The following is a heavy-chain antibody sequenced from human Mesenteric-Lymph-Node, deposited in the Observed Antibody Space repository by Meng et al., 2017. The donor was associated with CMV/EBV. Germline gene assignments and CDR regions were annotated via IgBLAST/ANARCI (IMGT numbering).Heavy chain of an antibody. CDR2: INHSGST. CDR3: ARRGVIAVTY. J-gene: IGHJ4*02. D-gene: IGHD6-19*01. V-gene: IGHV4-34*01. Sequence: LSITCAVYVRAFSGYYWSWIRQPPGKGLEWIGEINHSGSTNYNPSLKSRVTISVDTSKNQFSLKLSSVTAADTAVYYCARRGVIAVTYWGQGTLVTVSS. CDR1: VRAFSGYY.